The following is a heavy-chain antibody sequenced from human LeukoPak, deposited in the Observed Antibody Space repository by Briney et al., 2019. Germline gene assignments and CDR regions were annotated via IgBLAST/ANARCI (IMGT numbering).Heavy chain of an antibody. V-gene: IGHV3-33*01. CDR2: IWYDGSNK. CDR3: ARGLTTVVKGYFDY. Sequence: GRSLRLSCAASGFTFSSYGMHWVRQAPGKGLEWVAVIWYDGSNKYYADSVKGRFTISRDNAKNSLYLQMNSLRAEDTAVYYCARGLTTVVKGYFDYWGQGTLVTVSS. D-gene: IGHD4-23*01. CDR1: GFTFSSYG. J-gene: IGHJ4*02.